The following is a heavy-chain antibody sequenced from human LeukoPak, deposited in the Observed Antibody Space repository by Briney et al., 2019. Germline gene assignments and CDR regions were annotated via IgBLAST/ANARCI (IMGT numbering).Heavy chain of an antibody. J-gene: IGHJ4*02. Sequence: GGSLRLSCAASGFIVSVNYMSWVRQAPGKGLEWVSIIYSGGSTDYADSVRGRFTISRDNSKNTLYLHMNSLRAEDTAVYYCATATYGSISTCYSGLFDNWGQGTLVTVSS. CDR3: ATATYGSISTCYSGLFDN. D-gene: IGHD2-15*01. CDR1: GFIVSVNY. V-gene: IGHV3-53*01. CDR2: IYSGGST.